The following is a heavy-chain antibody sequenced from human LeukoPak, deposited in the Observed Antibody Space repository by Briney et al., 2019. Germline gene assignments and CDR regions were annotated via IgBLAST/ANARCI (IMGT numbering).Heavy chain of an antibody. J-gene: IGHJ4*02. D-gene: IGHD3-22*01. CDR2: ISGSRGVT. V-gene: IGHV3-23*01. CDR1: GFTFSTYA. Sequence: PGGSLRLSCVDSGFTFSTYAMSWVRQVPGKGLEWVSTISGSRGVTKFADSVKGRFTISRDNSKNTLYLQMNSLRVEDTAIYYCAKDGLYYDGSTHIYYFDYWGQGTLVAVSS. CDR3: AKDGLYYDGSTHIYYFDY.